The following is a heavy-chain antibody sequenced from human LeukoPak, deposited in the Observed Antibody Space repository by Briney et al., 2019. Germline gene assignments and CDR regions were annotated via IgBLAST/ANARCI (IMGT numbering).Heavy chain of an antibody. CDR1: GFTFSSYD. J-gene: IGHJ4*02. CDR3: ARVSRRYSYGYGYFDY. CDR2: IGTAGDT. D-gene: IGHD5-18*01. Sequence: GGSLRLSCAASGFTFSSYDMHWVRQATGKGLEWVSAIGTAGDTYYPGSVKGRFTISRENAKNSLYIQMNSLRAGDTAVYYCARVSRRYSYGYGYFDYWGQGTLVTVSS. V-gene: IGHV3-13*04.